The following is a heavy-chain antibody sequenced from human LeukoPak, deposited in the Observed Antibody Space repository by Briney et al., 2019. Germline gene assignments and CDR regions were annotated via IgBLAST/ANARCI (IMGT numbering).Heavy chain of an antibody. V-gene: IGHV4-39*01. J-gene: IGHJ5*02. D-gene: IGHD2-2*01. CDR1: GGAFSSNTYY. CDR3: ARHEAPVYCGSTDCYALGWFDP. CDR2: IYYSGRT. Sequence: PSETLSLTCTVSGGAFSSNTYYWGWIRKPPGKGLDWIWSIYYSGRTYYNPSLKSRVTISVDTSKNQFSLKLSSVTAADTAVYYCARHEAPVYCGSTDCYALGWFDPWGQGTLVTVSS.